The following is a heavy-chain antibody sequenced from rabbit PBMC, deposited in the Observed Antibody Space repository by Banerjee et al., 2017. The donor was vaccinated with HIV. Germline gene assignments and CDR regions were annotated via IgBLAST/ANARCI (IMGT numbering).Heavy chain of an antibody. V-gene: IGHV1S43*01. CDR2: IYSGSGAT. CDR1: GFSLSSNYY. CDR3: ARDTGAYNDFNL. J-gene: IGHJ4*01. D-gene: IGHD4-1*01. Sequence: QSLEESGGDLVKPGASLTLTCTASGFSLSSNYYMCWVRQAPGKGLEWIGCIYSGSGATYYASWVNGRFTISRSTSLDTVDLKMTSLTAADTATYFCARDTGAYNDFNLWGQGTLVTVS.